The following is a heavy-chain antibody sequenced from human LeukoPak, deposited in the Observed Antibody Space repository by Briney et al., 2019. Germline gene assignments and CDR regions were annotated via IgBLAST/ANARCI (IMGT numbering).Heavy chain of an antibody. CDR3: ARGGLAAAGSVWFDP. CDR1: GGTFSSYA. V-gene: IGHV1-69*06. Sequence: EASVKVSCKASGGTFSSYAISWVRQAPGQGLEWMGGIIPIFGTANYAQKFQGRVTITADKSTSTAYMELSSLRSEDTAVYYCARGGLAAAGSVWFDPWAREPWSPSPQ. D-gene: IGHD6-13*01. CDR2: IIPIFGTA. J-gene: IGHJ5*02.